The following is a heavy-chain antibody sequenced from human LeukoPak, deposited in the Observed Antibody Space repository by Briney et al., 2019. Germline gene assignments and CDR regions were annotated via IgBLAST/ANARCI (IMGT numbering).Heavy chain of an antibody. CDR1: GFTFSSYS. Sequence: GGSLRLSCAASGFTFSSYSMNWVRQAPGKGLEWVSSISSSSSYIYYADSVKGRFTISRDNAKNSLYLQMNSLRAEDKAVDYYARRRHQYYDSLTGYYGINWFDPWGQGTLVTVSS. V-gene: IGHV3-21*01. J-gene: IGHJ5*02. CDR2: ISSSSSYI. D-gene: IGHD3-9*01. CDR3: ARRRHQYYDSLTGYYGINWFDP.